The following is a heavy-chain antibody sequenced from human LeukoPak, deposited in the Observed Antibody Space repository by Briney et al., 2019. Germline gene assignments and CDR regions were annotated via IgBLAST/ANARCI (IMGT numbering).Heavy chain of an antibody. CDR1: GGSISSGGYY. V-gene: IGHV4-31*03. J-gene: IGHJ6*02. Sequence: PSATLSLTCTVSGGSISSGGYYWSWIRQHPGKGLEWIGYIYYSGSTYYNPSLKSRVTISVDTSKNQFSLKLSSVTAADTAVYYCARDEGLTIFGVSGGGMDVWGQGTTVTVSS. CDR2: IYYSGST. D-gene: IGHD3-3*01. CDR3: ARDEGLTIFGVSGGGMDV.